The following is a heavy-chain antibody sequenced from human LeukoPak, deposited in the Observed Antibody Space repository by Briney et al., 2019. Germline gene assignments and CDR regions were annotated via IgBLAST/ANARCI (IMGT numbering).Heavy chain of an antibody. Sequence: SETLSLTCTVSGGSISSYYWSWIRQPPGKGLEWIGYIYYSGSTNYNPSLKSRVTISVDTSKNQFSLKLSSVTAADTAVYYCARVIRSSWSPYDAFDIWGQGTMVTVSS. D-gene: IGHD6-13*01. CDR2: IYYSGST. J-gene: IGHJ3*02. V-gene: IGHV4-59*01. CDR1: GGSISSYY. CDR3: ARVIRSSWSPYDAFDI.